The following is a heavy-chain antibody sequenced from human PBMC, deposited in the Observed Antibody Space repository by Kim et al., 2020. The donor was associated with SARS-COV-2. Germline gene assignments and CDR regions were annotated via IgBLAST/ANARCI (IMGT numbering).Heavy chain of an antibody. CDR2: ISGSGGST. V-gene: IGHV3-23*01. D-gene: IGHD3-16*02. CDR1: GFTFSSYA. J-gene: IGHJ4*02. CDR3: AKDLYDYVWGSYRPPFDY. Sequence: GRSLRLSFAASGFTFSSYAMSWVRQAPGKGLEWVSAISGSGGSTYYADSVKGRFTISRDNSKNTLYLQMNSLRAEDTAVYYCAKDLYDYVWGSYRPPFDYWGQGTLVTVSS.